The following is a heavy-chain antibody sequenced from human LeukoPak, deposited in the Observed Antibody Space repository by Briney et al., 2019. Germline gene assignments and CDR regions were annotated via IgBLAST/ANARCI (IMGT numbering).Heavy chain of an antibody. V-gene: IGHV4-39*07. CDR2: IYYSGST. CDR3: ARGRSIRFLEWLLYKPFDY. Sequence: SETLSLTRTVSGGSISSSSYYWGWIRQPPGKGLEWIGSIYYSGSTNYNPSLKSRVTISVDTSKNQFSLKLSSVTAADTAVYYCARGRSIRFLEWLLYKPFDYWGQGTLVTVSS. J-gene: IGHJ4*02. D-gene: IGHD3-3*01. CDR1: GGSISSSSYY.